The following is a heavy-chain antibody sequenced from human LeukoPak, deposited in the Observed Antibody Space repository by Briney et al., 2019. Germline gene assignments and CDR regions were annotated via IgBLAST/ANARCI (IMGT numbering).Heavy chain of an antibody. J-gene: IGHJ4*02. CDR3: AAGAIVVVPATSNPFDY. CDR2: IIPIFGTA. V-gene: IGHV1-69*13. Sequence: SVKVSCKASVGTFISYAISWLRQAPGQGLDWMGGIIPIFGTANYAQKFQGRVTITADESTSTAYMELSSLRSEDTAVYYCAAGAIVVVPATSNPFDYWGQGTLVTVSS. D-gene: IGHD2-2*01. CDR1: VGTFISYA.